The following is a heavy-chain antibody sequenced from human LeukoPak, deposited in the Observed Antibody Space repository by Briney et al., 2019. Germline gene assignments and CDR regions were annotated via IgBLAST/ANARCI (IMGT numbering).Heavy chain of an antibody. CDR2: TYYSGST. CDR3: ARAYGSGILPDY. D-gene: IGHD3-10*01. V-gene: IGHV4-59*01. CDR1: GGSISSYY. Sequence: PSETLSLTCTVSGGSISSYYWSWIRQPPGKGLEWIGYTYYSGSTNYNPSLKSRVTISVDTSKNQFSLKLSSVTAADTAVYYCARAYGSGILPDYWGQGTLVTVSS. J-gene: IGHJ4*02.